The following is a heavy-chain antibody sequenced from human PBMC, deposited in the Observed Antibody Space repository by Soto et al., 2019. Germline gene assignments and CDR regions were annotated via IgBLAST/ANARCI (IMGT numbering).Heavy chain of an antibody. V-gene: IGHV5-51*01. D-gene: IGHD2-2*01. Sequence: GESLKISCKGSGYSFTNYWIGWVRQMPGKGLEWMGIIYSGDSDTRYSPSFQGQVTISVDKSINTAYLQWSSLKASDTAMYYCASSPRGYCSSTSCRELGNYYGMDVWGQGTTVTVSS. CDR2: IYSGDSDT. J-gene: IGHJ6*02. CDR3: ASSPRGYCSSTSCRELGNYYGMDV. CDR1: GYSFTNYW.